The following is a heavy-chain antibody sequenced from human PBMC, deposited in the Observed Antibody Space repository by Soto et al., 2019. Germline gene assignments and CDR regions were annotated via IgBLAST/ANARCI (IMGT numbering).Heavy chain of an antibody. Sequence: QPGGSLRLSCAASGFTFRNYWMHWVRQAPGKGLVWVSRISDYGRINYADSVKGRFTISRDDAKSGLYLQMNNLRAEDTAVYYCARGGVEPFDYWGQGALVTVSS. J-gene: IGHJ4*02. CDR2: ISDYGRI. CDR3: ARGGVEPFDY. V-gene: IGHV3-74*01. D-gene: IGHD3-10*01. CDR1: GFTFRNYW.